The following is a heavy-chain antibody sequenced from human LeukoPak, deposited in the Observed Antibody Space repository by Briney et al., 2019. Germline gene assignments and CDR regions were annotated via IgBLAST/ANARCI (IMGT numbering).Heavy chain of an antibody. Sequence: GGSLRLSCAASGFTFSNYGMHWVRQAPGKGLEWVAVISYGGDNAYYADSLKGRFTISRDNSKNTLYLQMNSLRAEDTAVYYCARAQWPDYWGQGTLVTVSS. CDR1: GFTFSNYG. V-gene: IGHV3-30*03. D-gene: IGHD6-19*01. CDR3: ARAQWPDY. J-gene: IGHJ4*02. CDR2: ISYGGDNA.